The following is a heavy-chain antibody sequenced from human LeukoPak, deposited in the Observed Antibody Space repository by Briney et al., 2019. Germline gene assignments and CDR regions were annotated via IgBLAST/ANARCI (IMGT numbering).Heavy chain of an antibody. Sequence: ASVKVSCKASGYTFTSYGISWVRQAPGQGLEWMGWINPNSGGTNYAQKFQGRVTMTRDTSISTAYMELSRLRSDDTAVYYCARAQQLVPPLSDYWGQGTLVTVSS. V-gene: IGHV1-2*02. J-gene: IGHJ4*02. CDR1: GYTFTSYG. CDR2: INPNSGGT. D-gene: IGHD6-13*01. CDR3: ARAQQLVPPLSDY.